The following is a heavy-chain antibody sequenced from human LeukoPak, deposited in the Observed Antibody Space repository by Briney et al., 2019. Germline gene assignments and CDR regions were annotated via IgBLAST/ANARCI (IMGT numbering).Heavy chain of an antibody. D-gene: IGHD2-2*01. CDR1: GGTFSSYT. CDR2: IIPILGIA. CDR3: ARGGTVVPAAPDAFDI. V-gene: IGHV1-69*02. Sequence: GASVKVSCKASGGTFSSYTISWVRQAPGQGLEWMGRIIPILGIANYAQKFQGRVTITADKSTSTAYMELSSLRSEDTAVYYCARGGTVVPAAPDAFDIWGQGTMVTVSS. J-gene: IGHJ3*02.